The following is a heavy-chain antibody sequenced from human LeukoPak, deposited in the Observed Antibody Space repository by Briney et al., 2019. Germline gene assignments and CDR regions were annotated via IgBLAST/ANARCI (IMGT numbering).Heavy chain of an antibody. CDR1: GASIDSHSW. CDR2: IYHSGGA. CDR3: AYNRNFALDD. Sequence: SGTLSLTCAVSGASIDSHSWWSWVRQPPGKGLEWIGEIYHSGGANYKPSLKSRVTMSVDTSKNHFSLKLTSVTAADTAVYYCAYNRNFALDDWGQGTLVTVSS. V-gene: IGHV4-4*02. J-gene: IGHJ4*02. D-gene: IGHD1-14*01.